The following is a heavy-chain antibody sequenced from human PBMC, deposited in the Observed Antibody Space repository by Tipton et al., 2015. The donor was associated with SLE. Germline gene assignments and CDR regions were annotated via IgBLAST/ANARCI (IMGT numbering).Heavy chain of an antibody. CDR3: ARMQQLLVTN. Sequence: TLSLTCTVSGGSVSSSSKYWAWIRQPPGKGLEWIGSIYYTGTTTYYNSFLKSRVTMSVDTSKNQFSLNLRSVTAADTAVYFCARMQQLLVTNWGQGTLVTVSS. V-gene: IGHV4-39*07. CDR2: IYYTGTTT. J-gene: IGHJ4*02. D-gene: IGHD6-13*01. CDR1: GGSVSSSSKY.